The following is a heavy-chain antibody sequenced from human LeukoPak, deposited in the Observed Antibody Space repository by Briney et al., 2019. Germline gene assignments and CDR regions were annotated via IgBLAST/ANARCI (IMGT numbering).Heavy chain of an antibody. CDR3: ARDQFRCSGGSCYRFLGQL. CDR2: ISAYNGNT. J-gene: IGHJ1*01. Sequence: ASVKVSCKASGYTFTSYGISWVRQAPGQGLEWMGWISAYNGNTNYAQKLQGRVTMTTDTSTSTAYMELRSLRSDDTAVYYCARDQFRCSGGSCYRFLGQLWGKGTLVTVCS. D-gene: IGHD2-15*01. CDR1: GYTFTSYG. V-gene: IGHV1-18*01.